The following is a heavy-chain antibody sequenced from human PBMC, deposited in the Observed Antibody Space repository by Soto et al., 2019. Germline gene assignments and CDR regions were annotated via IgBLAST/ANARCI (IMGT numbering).Heavy chain of an antibody. CDR1: GFTFSSYG. Sequence: GGSLRLSCAASGFTFSSYGMHWVRQAPGKGLEWVAVISYDGSNKYYADSVKGRFTISRDNSKSTLYLQMNSLRAEDTAVYYCAKMRGYSGYDFDYWGQGTLVTVSS. V-gene: IGHV3-30*18. J-gene: IGHJ4*02. CDR3: AKMRGYSGYDFDY. D-gene: IGHD5-12*01. CDR2: ISYDGSNK.